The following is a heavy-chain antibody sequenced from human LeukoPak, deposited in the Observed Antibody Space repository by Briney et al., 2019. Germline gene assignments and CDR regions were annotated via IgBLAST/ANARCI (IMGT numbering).Heavy chain of an antibody. CDR3: ARVPYGPDPYYYGMDV. CDR2: IYTSGST. V-gene: IGHV4-4*07. D-gene: IGHD3-10*01. CDR1: GGSISSYY. Sequence: SETLSLTCTVSGGSISSYYWSWIRQPAGKGLEWIGRIYTSGSTNYNLSLKSRVTMSVDTSKNQFSLKLSSVTAADTAVYYCARVPYGPDPYYYGMDVWGQGTTVTVSS. J-gene: IGHJ6*02.